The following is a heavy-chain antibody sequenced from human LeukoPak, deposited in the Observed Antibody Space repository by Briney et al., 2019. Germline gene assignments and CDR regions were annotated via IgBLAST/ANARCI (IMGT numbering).Heavy chain of an antibody. CDR1: GFTFSSYA. Sequence: GGSLRLSCAASGFTFSSYAMHWVRQAPGKGLEWVAVISYDGSNKYYADSVKGRFTISRDNSKNTLYLQMNSLRAEDTAVYYCARVTTGTTAVFDYYGMDVWGQGTTVTVSS. CDR2: ISYDGSNK. J-gene: IGHJ6*02. D-gene: IGHD1-1*01. CDR3: ARVTTGTTAVFDYYGMDV. V-gene: IGHV3-30-3*01.